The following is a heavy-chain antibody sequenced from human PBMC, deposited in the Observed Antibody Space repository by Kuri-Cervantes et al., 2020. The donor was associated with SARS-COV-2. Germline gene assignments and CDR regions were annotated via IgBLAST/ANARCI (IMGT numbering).Heavy chain of an antibody. CDR1: GYTFTSYG. CDR3: ARVGKITGTTPDY. Sequence: ASVKVTCKAAGYTFTSYGITWVRQAPGQELEWMGWISAYNGNTNYAQKLKGRVTMTTDTTTSTAYMGLRSLRSDDTAVYYCARVGKITGTTPDYWGQGTLVTVSS. D-gene: IGHD1-7*01. V-gene: IGHV1-18*04. J-gene: IGHJ4*02. CDR2: ISAYNGNT.